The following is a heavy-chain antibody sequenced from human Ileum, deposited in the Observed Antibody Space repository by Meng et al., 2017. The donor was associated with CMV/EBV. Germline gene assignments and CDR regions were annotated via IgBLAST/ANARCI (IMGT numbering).Heavy chain of an antibody. Sequence: GESRTISCAASGLSVSTKYMTWVRQAQGKGLEWMSLIYRGGDTHYADGVKGRFTISRDSSKNTLYLQMNDLRVEDTAVYYCATFVIFGGFIDYWGQGTLVTVSS. V-gene: IGHV3-53*01. CDR2: IYRGGDT. CDR1: GLSVSTKY. D-gene: IGHD3/OR15-3a*01. J-gene: IGHJ4*02. CDR3: ATFVIFGGFIDY.